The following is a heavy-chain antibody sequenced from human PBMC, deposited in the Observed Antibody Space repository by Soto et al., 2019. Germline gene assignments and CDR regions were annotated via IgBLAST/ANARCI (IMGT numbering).Heavy chain of an antibody. CDR1: GFIFSNYG. CDR2: IGYDGSNK. V-gene: IGHV3-33*01. Sequence: GGSLRLSCAASGFIFSNYGMHWVRQAPGKGLEWVAVIGYDGSNKYYADSVKGRFTISRDNSKNKLYLQMNSVRAEDTAVYYCWGGASRGDSRTLVAFDVWGQGTMVTVSS. J-gene: IGHJ3*01. CDR3: WGGASRGDSRTLVAFDV. D-gene: IGHD3-22*01.